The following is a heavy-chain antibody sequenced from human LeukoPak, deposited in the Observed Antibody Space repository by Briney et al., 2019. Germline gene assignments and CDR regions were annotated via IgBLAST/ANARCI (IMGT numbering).Heavy chain of an antibody. CDR3: ARARLRKYYFDY. V-gene: IGHV1-8*02. D-gene: IGHD5-12*01. Sequence: ASVKVSCKASGGTFSSYAINWVRQATGQGLEWMGWMNPNSGNTGYAQKFQGRVTMTRNTSISTAYMELSSLRSEDTAVYYCARARLRKYYFDYWGQGTLVTVSS. J-gene: IGHJ4*02. CDR1: GGTFSSYA. CDR2: MNPNSGNT.